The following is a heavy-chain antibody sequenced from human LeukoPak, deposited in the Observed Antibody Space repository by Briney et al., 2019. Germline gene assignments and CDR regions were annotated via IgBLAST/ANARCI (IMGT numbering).Heavy chain of an antibody. CDR2: IKQHGSEK. Sequence: GGSLRLSCAASGFTFSSYWMSWVRQAPGKVLEWVANIKQHGSEKYYVDSVKGRFTISRDNAKNSLYLQMNSLRAEDTAVYYCARVFGVVIIWDYFDYWGQGTLVTVSS. J-gene: IGHJ4*02. CDR3: ARVFGVVIIWDYFDY. D-gene: IGHD3-3*01. V-gene: IGHV3-7*01. CDR1: GFTFSSYW.